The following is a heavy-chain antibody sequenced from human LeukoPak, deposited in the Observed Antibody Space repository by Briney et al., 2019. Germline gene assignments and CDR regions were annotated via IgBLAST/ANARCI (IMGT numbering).Heavy chain of an antibody. CDR3: ARARGNTYGYIEY. CDR1: GLTLSGYW. D-gene: IGHD5-18*01. CDR2: INGDASST. J-gene: IGHJ4*02. V-gene: IGHV3-74*01. Sequence: GGSLRLSCAASGLTLSGYWMHWVRQAPEKGLVWVSRINGDASSTSYADSVKGRFTTSRDNAKSTLYLQMNSLRVEDTAVYYCARARGNTYGYIEYWGQGTLVTVSS.